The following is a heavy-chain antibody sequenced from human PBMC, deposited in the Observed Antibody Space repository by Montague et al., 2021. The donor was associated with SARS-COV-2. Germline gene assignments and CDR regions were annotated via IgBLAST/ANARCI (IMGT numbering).Heavy chain of an antibody. CDR1: GLTFSNYG. Sequence: SLRLSCAASGLTFSNYGMHWVRQAPGKGLEWVAVISYDGSNKYYVDSLEGRFTISRDNSKNTLYLQMNSLRAEDTAVYYCAKDGELNYYDSSGYYLDYWGQGTLVTVSS. J-gene: IGHJ4*02. CDR3: AKDGELNYYDSSGYYLDY. V-gene: IGHV3-30*18. D-gene: IGHD3-22*01. CDR2: ISYDGSNK.